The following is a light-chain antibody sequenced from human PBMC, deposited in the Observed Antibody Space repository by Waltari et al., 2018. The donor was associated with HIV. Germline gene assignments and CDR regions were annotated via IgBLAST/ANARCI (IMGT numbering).Light chain of an antibody. Sequence: EIVSTQSPATLSLSPGERATLSCRASQSVSSYLAWYQQKPGQAPRLLIYDASNRATCIPSRFSGSGSVTDFTLTISSLEPEDFAVYYCQQRSNWPLTFGGWTKVEIK. J-gene: IGKJ4*01. V-gene: IGKV3-11*01. CDR1: QSVSSY. CDR2: DAS. CDR3: QQRSNWPLT.